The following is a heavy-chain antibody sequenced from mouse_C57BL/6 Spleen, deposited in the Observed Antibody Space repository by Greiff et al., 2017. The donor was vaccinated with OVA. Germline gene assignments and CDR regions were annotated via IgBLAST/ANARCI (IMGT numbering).Heavy chain of an antibody. CDR2: INPNNGGT. CDR1: GYTFTDYN. D-gene: IGHD1-1*01. Sequence: DVQLQESGPELVKPGASVKIPCKASGYTFTDYNMDWVKQSHGKSLEWIGDINPNNGGTIYNQKFKGKATLTVDKSSSTAYMELRSLTSEDTAVYYCARDGTTGAWFAYWGQGTLVTVSA. CDR3: ARDGTTGAWFAY. V-gene: IGHV1-18*01. J-gene: IGHJ3*01.